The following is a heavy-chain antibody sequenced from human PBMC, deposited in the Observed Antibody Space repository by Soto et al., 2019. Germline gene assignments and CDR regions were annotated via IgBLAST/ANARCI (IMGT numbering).Heavy chain of an antibody. Sequence: SETLSLTCAVYGWSFSGYYWSWIRQPPGKGLEWIGEINHSGSTNYNPSLKSRVTISVDTSKNQFSLKLSSVTAADTAVYYCARVVYWLFDYYYYMVVWCKGATVSVSS. CDR1: GWSFSGYY. D-gene: IGHD3-9*01. CDR2: INHSGST. V-gene: IGHV4-34*01. CDR3: ARVVYWLFDYYYYMVV. J-gene: IGHJ6*03.